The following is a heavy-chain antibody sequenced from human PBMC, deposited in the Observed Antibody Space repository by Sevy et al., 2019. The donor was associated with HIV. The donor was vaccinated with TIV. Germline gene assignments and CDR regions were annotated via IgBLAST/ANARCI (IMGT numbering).Heavy chain of an antibody. CDR1: GYTFTSYG. D-gene: IGHD2-2*02. J-gene: IGHJ6*02. V-gene: IGHV1-18*01. Sequence: ASVKVSCKASGYTFTSYGISWVRQAPGQGLEWMGWISAYNGNTNYAQKLQGRVTMTTDTSTSTAYMELRSLRSDDTAVYYCAGDAVVVPAAIPYYYYGMDVWGQGTTVTVSS. CDR2: ISAYNGNT. CDR3: AGDAVVVPAAIPYYYYGMDV.